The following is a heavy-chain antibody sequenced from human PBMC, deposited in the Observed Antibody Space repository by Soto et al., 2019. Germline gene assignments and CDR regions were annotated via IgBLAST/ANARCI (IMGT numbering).Heavy chain of an antibody. V-gene: IGHV4-59*01. CDR2: IYYTGGT. CDR1: GVTIRGYY. CDR3: ASGTLSTIAAPDS. D-gene: IGHD6-13*01. Sequence: PSETLSLTCNVSGVTIRGYYWNWIRQPPGKTLEWIGSIYYTGGTNYNRSLKSRVTISVDTSKNHFSLKFNALTAADTAVDYCASGTLSTIAAPDSWGQGTLVTVSS. J-gene: IGHJ4*02.